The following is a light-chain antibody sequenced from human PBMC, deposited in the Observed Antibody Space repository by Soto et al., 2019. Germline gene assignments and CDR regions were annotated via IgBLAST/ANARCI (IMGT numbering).Light chain of an antibody. CDR1: QDITNY. J-gene: IGKJ4*01. Sequence: DIQMTQSPSSLSASVGDRVTITCQASQDITNYLNWYQHKPGKAPKLLIYDASHLERGVPSRFSGSGSETDFTLTISSLHPEDVATYYCQQYDNLPLTFGGGTRVEIK. V-gene: IGKV1-33*01. CDR3: QQYDNLPLT. CDR2: DAS.